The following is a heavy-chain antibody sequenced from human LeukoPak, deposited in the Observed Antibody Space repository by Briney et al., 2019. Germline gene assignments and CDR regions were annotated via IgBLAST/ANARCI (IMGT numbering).Heavy chain of an antibody. Sequence: PGGSLRLSCVGSGFTFSSYGIHWVRQLPGKGPEWVAIISYDGSSEFYADSVKGRFKISRDNSKNTVNLQMNSLGVEDTAVYYCARDSASYLEMATLRYYYYYMDVWGKGTTVTVSS. CDR1: GFTFSSYG. V-gene: IGHV3-30*03. J-gene: IGHJ6*03. CDR3: ARDSASYLEMATLRYYYYYMDV. D-gene: IGHD5-24*01. CDR2: ISYDGSSE.